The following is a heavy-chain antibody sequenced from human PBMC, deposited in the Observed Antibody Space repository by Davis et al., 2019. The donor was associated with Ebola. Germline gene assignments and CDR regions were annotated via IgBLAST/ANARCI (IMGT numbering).Heavy chain of an antibody. CDR2: FYYTGTT. CDR1: GGSISSYY. J-gene: IGHJ6*04. CDR3: ARHGISGVVPYDLDV. V-gene: IGHV4-59*04. Sequence: SETLSLTCTVSGGSISSYYWGWIRQSPGKGLEWIGTFYYTGTTFYNPTLKSRITVSVDPSKNQFSLKLNSATAADTAVYYCARHGISGVVPYDLDVWGKGTTVTVSS. D-gene: IGHD3-3*01.